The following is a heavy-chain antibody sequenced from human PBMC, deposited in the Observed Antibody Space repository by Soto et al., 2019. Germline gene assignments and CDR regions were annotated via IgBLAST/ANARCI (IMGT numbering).Heavy chain of an antibody. CDR1: GASISSYY. CDR2: IYYSGST. CDR3: AREEYPYYDILTGRTYYYGMDV. Sequence: PSETLSLTCTVSGASISSYYWSWIRQPPGKGLEWIGYIYYSGSTNYNPSLKSRVTISVDTSKNQFSLKLSSVTAADTAVYYCAREEYPYYDILTGRTYYYGMDVWGQGTTVTVSS. D-gene: IGHD3-9*01. V-gene: IGHV4-59*01. J-gene: IGHJ6*02.